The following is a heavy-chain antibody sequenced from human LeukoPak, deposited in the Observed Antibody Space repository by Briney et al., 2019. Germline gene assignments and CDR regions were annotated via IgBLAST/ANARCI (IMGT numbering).Heavy chain of an antibody. CDR1: GYTFTGYY. CDR2: INPNSGGT. Sequence: ASVKVSCKASGYTFTGYYMHWVRQAPGQGLEWMGWINPNSGGTNYAQKFQGRVTMTRDTSISTAYMELSRLRSDDTAVYYCARVLQWQWLGFWFDAWGQGTLVTVSS. CDR3: ARVLQWQWLGFWFDA. J-gene: IGHJ5*02. V-gene: IGHV1-2*02. D-gene: IGHD6-19*01.